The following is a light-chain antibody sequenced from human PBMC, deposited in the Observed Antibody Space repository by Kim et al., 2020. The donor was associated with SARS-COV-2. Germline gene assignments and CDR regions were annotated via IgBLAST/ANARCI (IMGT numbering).Light chain of an antibody. J-gene: IGKJ5*01. V-gene: IGKV3-15*01. Sequence: SPGEIETLSCRASQSVGIKLAWYQQKPGQAPRLLIYDASTRETGIPGRFSGSGSGTEFTLTIGSLQSEDFALYYCQQYHKWPGITFGQGTRLEIK. CDR2: DAS. CDR3: QQYHKWPGIT. CDR1: QSVGIK.